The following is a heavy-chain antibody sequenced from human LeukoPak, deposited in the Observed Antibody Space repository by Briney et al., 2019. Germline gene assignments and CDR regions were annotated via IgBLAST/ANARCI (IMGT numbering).Heavy chain of an antibody. CDR3: AVGNTYGEGAFDI. V-gene: IGHV1-18*01. J-gene: IGHJ3*02. CDR2: ISAYNGNT. Sequence: GASVKVSCKASGYSFSSYGVTWVRQAPGQGLEWMGWISAYNGNTNYAQKVLGRVTLTTDTSTSTAYMELRSLRSDDTAVYYCAVGNTYGEGAFDIWGQGTMVTVSS. CDR1: GYSFSSYG. D-gene: IGHD5-18*01.